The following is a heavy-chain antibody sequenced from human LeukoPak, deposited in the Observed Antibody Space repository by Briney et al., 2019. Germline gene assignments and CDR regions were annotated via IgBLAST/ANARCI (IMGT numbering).Heavy chain of an antibody. CDR3: ARDSSGYSSLDY. J-gene: IGHJ4*02. D-gene: IGHD3-22*01. Sequence: SQTLSLTCTVSGGSISSGGYYWSWVRQHPGKGLEWIGYIYYSGSTYYNPSLKSRVTISVDTSKNQFSLKLSSVTAADTAVYYCARDSSGYSSLDYWGQGTLVTVSS. CDR2: IYYSGST. CDR1: GGSISSGGYY. V-gene: IGHV4-31*03.